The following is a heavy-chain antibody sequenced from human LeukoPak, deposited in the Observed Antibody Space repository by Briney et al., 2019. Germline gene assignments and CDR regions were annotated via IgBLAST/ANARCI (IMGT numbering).Heavy chain of an antibody. D-gene: IGHD3-3*01. Sequence: GRSLRLSCAASGFTFDDYAMHWVRQAPGKGLEWVSGISWNSGSIGYADSVKGRFTISRDNAKNSLYLQMNSLRAEDTALYYCAKDPHRFLEWLSPPDYWGQGTLVTVSS. CDR3: AKDPHRFLEWLSPPDY. CDR2: ISWNSGSI. CDR1: GFTFDDYA. V-gene: IGHV3-9*01. J-gene: IGHJ4*02.